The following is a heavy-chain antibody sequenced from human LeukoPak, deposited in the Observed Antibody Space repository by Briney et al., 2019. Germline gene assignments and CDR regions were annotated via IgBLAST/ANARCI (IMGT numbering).Heavy chain of an antibody. D-gene: IGHD3-22*01. CDR3: ARTPDSSGYFHWFDP. J-gene: IGHJ5*02. CDR1: GFTFSSYS. Sequence: GGSLRLSCAASGFTFSSYSMNWVRQAPGKGLEWVSSISSSSSYIYYAGSVKGRFTISRDNAKNSLYLQMNSLRAEDTAVYYCARTPDSSGYFHWFDPWGQGTLVTVSS. CDR2: ISSSSSYI. V-gene: IGHV3-21*01.